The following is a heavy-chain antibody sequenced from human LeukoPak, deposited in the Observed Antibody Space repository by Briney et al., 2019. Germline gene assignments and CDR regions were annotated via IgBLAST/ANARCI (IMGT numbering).Heavy chain of an antibody. CDR2: IYYSGST. CDR1: GGSISSYY. D-gene: IGHD3-9*01. CDR3: ARVRAWGVLRYFDWSKKADAFDI. V-gene: IGHV4-59*01. J-gene: IGHJ3*02. Sequence: SETLSLTCTVSGGSISSYYWSWIRQPPGKGLEWIGYIYYSGSTNYNPSLKSRVTISVDTPKNQFSLKLSSVTAADTAVYYCARVRAWGVLRYFDWSKKADAFDIWGQGTMVTVSS.